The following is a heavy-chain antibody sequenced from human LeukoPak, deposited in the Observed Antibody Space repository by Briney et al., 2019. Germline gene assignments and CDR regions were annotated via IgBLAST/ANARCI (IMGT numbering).Heavy chain of an antibody. CDR1: GGSFSGYY. CDR2: INHSGST. Sequence: PSETLSLTCAVYGGSFSGYYWSWIRQPPGKGLEWIGEINHSGSTNYNPSLKGRVTISVDTSKNHFSLKLSSVTAADTAVYYCARRTMVRGPLWYFDLWGRGTLVTVSS. CDR3: ARRTMVRGPLWYFDL. J-gene: IGHJ2*01. D-gene: IGHD3-10*01. V-gene: IGHV4-34*01.